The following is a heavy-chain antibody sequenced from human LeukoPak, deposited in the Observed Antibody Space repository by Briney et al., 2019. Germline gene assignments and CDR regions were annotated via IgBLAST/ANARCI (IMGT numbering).Heavy chain of an antibody. CDR1: GYTFTRHY. Sequence: ASVKVSCKASGYTFTRHYMHWVRQAPGQGLEWMGWISAYNGNTNYAQKLQGRVTMTTDTSTSTAYMELRSLRSEDTAVYYCARDRSYNWNYYMDVWGKGTTVTVSS. J-gene: IGHJ6*03. D-gene: IGHD1-1*01. V-gene: IGHV1-18*04. CDR2: ISAYNGNT. CDR3: ARDRSYNWNYYMDV.